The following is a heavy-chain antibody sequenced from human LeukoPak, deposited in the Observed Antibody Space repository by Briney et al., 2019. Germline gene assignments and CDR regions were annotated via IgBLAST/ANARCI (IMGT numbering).Heavy chain of an antibody. V-gene: IGHV3-74*01. D-gene: IGHD5-24*01. CDR1: GFTFSSYW. J-gene: IGHJ4*02. CDR2: INSDGSST. Sequence: GGSLRLSCAASGFTFSSYWMHWVRQAPGKGLVWVSRINSDGSSTSYADSVKGRFTISRDNAKNTLYLQMNSLRAEDTAVYYCARAVQEMATFPTDYWGQGTLVTVSS. CDR3: ARAVQEMATFPTDY.